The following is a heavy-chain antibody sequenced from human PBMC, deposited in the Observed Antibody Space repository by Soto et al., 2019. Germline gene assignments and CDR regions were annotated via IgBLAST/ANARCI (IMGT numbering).Heavy chain of an antibody. J-gene: IGHJ4*02. CDR1: GHTFTGYC. CDR3: TRDGQRTKFDY. V-gene: IGHV1-2*02. Sequence: ASVKVSCKASGHTFTGYCIHWVRQAPGQGLEWMGWINPNSDATNYAQKFQGRVTMTRDTSINTAYLELSSLRSDDTAVYYCTRDGQRTKFDYWGQGTLVTVSS. CDR2: INPNSDAT.